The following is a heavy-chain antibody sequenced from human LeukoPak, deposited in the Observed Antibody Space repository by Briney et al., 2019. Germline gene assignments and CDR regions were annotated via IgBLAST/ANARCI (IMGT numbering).Heavy chain of an antibody. CDR3: ARTDRAIDAFDT. V-gene: IGHV3-21*01. J-gene: IGHJ3*02. D-gene: IGHD5-18*01. CDR1: GFTFSSYS. CDR2: ISSSSSYI. Sequence: GGSLRLSCAASGFTFSSYSMNWVRQAPGKGLEWVSSISSSSSYIYYADSVKGRFTISRDNAKNSLYLQMNSLRAEDTAVYYCARTDRAIDAFDTWGQGTMVTVSS.